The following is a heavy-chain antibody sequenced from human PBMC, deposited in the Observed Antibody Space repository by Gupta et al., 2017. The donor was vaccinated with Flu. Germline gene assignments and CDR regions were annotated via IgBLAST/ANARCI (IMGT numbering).Heavy chain of an antibody. J-gene: IGHJ6*03. V-gene: IGHV3-53*01. CDR3: ARDSVISPGPENYMDV. CDR1: GFTVRTNY. Sequence: VQLVESGGNLIQPGGSLRLYCAASGFTVRTNYMSWLRQAPGKGVEWVALISSGDKIFDADSVKDRFTISRDNSNNMLYLQMNSLRAEDTAVYYCARDSVISPGPENYMDVWGKGTTVTVSS. D-gene: IGHD3-10*01. CDR2: ISSGDKI.